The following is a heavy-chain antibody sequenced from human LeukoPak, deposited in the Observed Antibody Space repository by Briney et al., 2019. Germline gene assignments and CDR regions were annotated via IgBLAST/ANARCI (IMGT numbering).Heavy chain of an antibody. V-gene: IGHV1-69*04. CDR3: ARDRGITGTTDDY. Sequence: ASVKVSCKASGGTFSSYAISWVRQAPGQGLEWMGRIIPILGIANYAQKFQGRVTITADKSTSTAYMELSSLRSEDTAVYYCARDRGITGTTDDYWGQGTLVTVAS. J-gene: IGHJ4*02. CDR2: IIPILGIA. D-gene: IGHD1-7*01. CDR1: GGTFSSYA.